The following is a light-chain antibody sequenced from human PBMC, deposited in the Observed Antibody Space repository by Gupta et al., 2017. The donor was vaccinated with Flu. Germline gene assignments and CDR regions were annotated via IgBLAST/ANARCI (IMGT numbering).Light chain of an antibody. CDR2: LGS. CDR3: MQALQTPLT. Sequence: DIVMTQSPLSLPVTPGEPASISCRSSQSLLYSNGNNYLDWYVQKPGQSPQLLIYLGSYRASGVPDRFSGSGSGTDFTLKISGVEAEDVGVYYCMQALQTPLTFGQGTKVEIK. J-gene: IGKJ1*01. V-gene: IGKV2-28*01. CDR1: QSLLYSNGNNY.